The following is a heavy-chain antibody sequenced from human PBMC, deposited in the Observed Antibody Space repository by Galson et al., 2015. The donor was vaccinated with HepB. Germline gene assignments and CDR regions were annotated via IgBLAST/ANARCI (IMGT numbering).Heavy chain of an antibody. J-gene: IGHJ6*02. Sequence: SVTVSCKASGYTFTTYYVHWVRQAPGQGLEWMGLINPTGGNTESAQKFQGRLTMTRDTSTGTVYMELRSLRAEDTAVYYCARGYSSPADSYYSTMDIWGQGAMVTVS. CDR2: INPTGGNT. D-gene: IGHD6-13*01. V-gene: IGHV1-46*01. CDR1: GYTFTTYY. CDR3: ARGYSSPADSYYSTMDI.